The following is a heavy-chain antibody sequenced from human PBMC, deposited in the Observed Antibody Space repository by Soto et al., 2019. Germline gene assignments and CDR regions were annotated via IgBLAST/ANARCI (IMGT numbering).Heavy chain of an antibody. CDR2: IYYSGST. CDR3: ARPKITIFGVVIPGAFDI. D-gene: IGHD3-3*01. J-gene: IGHJ3*02. Sequence: SETLSLTCTVSGGSISSSSYYWGWIRQPPGKGLEWIGSIYYSGSTYYNPSLKSRVTISVDTSRNQFSLTLSSVTAADTAVYYCARPKITIFGVVIPGAFDIWGQGTMLTVSS. V-gene: IGHV4-39*01. CDR1: GGSISSSSYY.